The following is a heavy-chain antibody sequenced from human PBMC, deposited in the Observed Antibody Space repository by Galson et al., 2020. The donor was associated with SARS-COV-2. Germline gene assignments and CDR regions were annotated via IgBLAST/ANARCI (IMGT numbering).Heavy chain of an antibody. CDR3: ARTPITIFLGYMDV. D-gene: IGHD3-3*01. V-gene: IGHV3-7*01. CDR2: IKQDGSEK. CDR1: GFTFSSYW. Sequence: GGSLRLSCAASGFTFSSYWMTWVRQAPGKGLEWVANIKQDGSEKYYVDSVKGRFTISRDNAKNSLYLQMNSLRAEDTAVYYCARTPITIFLGYMDVWGKGTTVTVSS. J-gene: IGHJ6*03.